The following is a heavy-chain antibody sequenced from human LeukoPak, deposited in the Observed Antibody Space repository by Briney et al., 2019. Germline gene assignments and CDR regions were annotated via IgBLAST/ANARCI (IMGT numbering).Heavy chain of an antibody. CDR2: ISGSGGST. CDR3: AKAINVVRFLEWSTYYGMDV. Sequence: GGSLRLSCAASGFTFDDYAMHWVRQAPGKGLEWVSAISGSGGSTYYADSVKGRFTISRDNSKNTLYLQMNSLRAEDTAVYYCAKAINVVRFLEWSTYYGMDVWGQGTTVTVSS. V-gene: IGHV3-23*01. J-gene: IGHJ6*02. CDR1: GFTFDDYA. D-gene: IGHD3-3*01.